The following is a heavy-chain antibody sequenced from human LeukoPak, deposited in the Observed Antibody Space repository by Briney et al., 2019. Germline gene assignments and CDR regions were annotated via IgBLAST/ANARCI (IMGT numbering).Heavy chain of an antibody. CDR2: INPDTGRT. V-gene: IGHV1-2*02. J-gene: IGHJ6*03. CDR1: GYTFTGYY. Sequence: ASVKVSCEASGYTFTGYYMHWVRQAPGQGLEWMGWINPDTGRTNYAQKLQGRVTMTTDTSTSTAYMELRSLRSDDTAVYYCARDRGGPYYMDVWGKGTTVTISS. CDR3: ARDRGGPYYMDV. D-gene: IGHD3-10*01.